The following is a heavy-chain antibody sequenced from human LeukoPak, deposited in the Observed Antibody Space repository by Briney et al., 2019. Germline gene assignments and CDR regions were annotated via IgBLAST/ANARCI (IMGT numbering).Heavy chain of an antibody. J-gene: IGHJ4*02. CDR3: ARGRSIEVAGTVDY. CDR2: INHSGST. CDR1: GGSFSGYY. Sequence: SETLSLTCAVYGGSFSGYYWSWIRQPPVKVLEWIGEINHSGSTNYNPSLKSRVTISVDTSKNQFSLKLSSVTAADTAVYYCARGRSIEVAGTVDYWGQGTLVTVSS. V-gene: IGHV4-34*01. D-gene: IGHD6-19*01.